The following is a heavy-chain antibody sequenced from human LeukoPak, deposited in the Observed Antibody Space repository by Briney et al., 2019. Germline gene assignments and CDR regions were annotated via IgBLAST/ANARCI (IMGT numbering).Heavy chain of an antibody. CDR2: IRYDGSNK. D-gene: IGHD5-18*01. CDR1: GFTFSSYG. J-gene: IGHJ4*02. CDR3: AKGRGYSYGLPFLY. V-gene: IGHV3-30*02. Sequence: GGSLRLSCAASGFTFSSYGMHWVRQAPGKGLEWVAFIRYDGSNKYYADSVKGRFTISRDNSKNALYLQMNSLRAEDTAVYYCAKGRGYSYGLPFLYWGQGTLLTVSS.